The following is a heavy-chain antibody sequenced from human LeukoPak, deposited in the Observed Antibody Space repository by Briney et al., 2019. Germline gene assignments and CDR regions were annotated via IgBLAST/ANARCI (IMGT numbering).Heavy chain of an antibody. Sequence: KSSEPLSLTCTVSGASFSNYYWSWIRQPPGRGLEWIGYIYRGGTKYNPSLKSRVSISVDTSKNQFSLKLTSVTAADTAVYYCARADPGYPFDYWGQGTLVTVSS. V-gene: IGHV4-59*01. CDR3: ARADPGYPFDY. D-gene: IGHD1-1*01. CDR2: IYRGGT. J-gene: IGHJ4*02. CDR1: GASFSNYY.